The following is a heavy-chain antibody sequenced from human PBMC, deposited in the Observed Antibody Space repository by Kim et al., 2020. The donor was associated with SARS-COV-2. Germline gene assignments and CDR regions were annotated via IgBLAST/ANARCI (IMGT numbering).Heavy chain of an antibody. Sequence: SETLSLTCTVSGVSVITGGYYWSWIRQHPEKGLECIGYIYHSGTTYYSPSLKSRVMMSMQTSKNQFSLDLTSVTAADTAVYFCARVSTFGGIVALDYWG. J-gene: IGHJ4*01. D-gene: IGHD3-16*01. CDR3: ARVSTFGGIVALDY. CDR1: GVSVITGGYY. V-gene: IGHV4-31*03. CDR2: IYHSGTT.